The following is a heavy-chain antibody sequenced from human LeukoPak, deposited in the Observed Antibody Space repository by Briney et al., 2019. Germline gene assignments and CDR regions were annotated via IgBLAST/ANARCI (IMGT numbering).Heavy chain of an antibody. CDR1: GFTFSSYG. J-gene: IGHJ4*02. Sequence: GGSLRLSCAASGFTFSSYGMHWVRQAPGKGLEWVAVIWYDGSNKYYADSVKGRFTISRDNSKNTLYPQMNSLRAEDTAVNYCARDRGSSGWYIDYWGQGTLVTVSS. CDR2: IWYDGSNK. CDR3: ARDRGSSGWYIDY. D-gene: IGHD6-19*01. V-gene: IGHV3-33*01.